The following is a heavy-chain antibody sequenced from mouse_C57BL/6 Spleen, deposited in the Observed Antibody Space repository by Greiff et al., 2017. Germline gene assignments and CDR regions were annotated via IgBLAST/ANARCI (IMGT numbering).Heavy chain of an antibody. CDR2: INYDGSST. CDR3: ARKTSGAGVFDY. Sequence: EVKLMESEGGLVQPGSSMKLSCTASGFTFSDYDMAWVRQVPEKGLEWVANINYDGSSTYYPDSLKSRFIISRDNAKNILYLQMSSLQSEDTATYYCARKTSGAGVFDYWGQGTTLTVSS. CDR1: GFTFSDYD. V-gene: IGHV5-16*01. J-gene: IGHJ2*01.